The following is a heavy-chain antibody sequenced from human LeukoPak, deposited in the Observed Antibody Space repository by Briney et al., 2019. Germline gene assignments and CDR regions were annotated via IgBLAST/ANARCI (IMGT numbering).Heavy chain of an antibody. CDR2: INPNNGDT. Sequence: ASVKVSSKASGYTFTAYYMHWVRQAPGQGLEWMGWINPNNGDTNYPQKFQGRVTMTRDTSISTAYMELTSLRSDDTAVYYCATPYYYDNSGYQFCDIWGQGTMVTVSS. D-gene: IGHD3-22*01. CDR1: GYTFTAYY. CDR3: ATPYYYDNSGYQFCDI. J-gene: IGHJ3*02. V-gene: IGHV1-2*02.